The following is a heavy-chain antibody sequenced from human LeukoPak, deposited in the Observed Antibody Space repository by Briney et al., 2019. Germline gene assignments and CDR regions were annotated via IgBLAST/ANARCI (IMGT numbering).Heavy chain of an antibody. CDR2: IWYEGSNK. Sequence: GGSLRLSCAASGFTFSSYGMRWVRQAPGKGLEWVAVIWYEGSNKYYADSVKGRFTISRDNSKNTLYLQMTSLRAEEMAVYYCERDGVFSVRQISHLDYWGQGTLVTVSS. CDR3: ERDGVFSVRQISHLDY. D-gene: IGHD3-10*02. CDR1: GFTFSSYG. J-gene: IGHJ4*02. V-gene: IGHV3-33*01.